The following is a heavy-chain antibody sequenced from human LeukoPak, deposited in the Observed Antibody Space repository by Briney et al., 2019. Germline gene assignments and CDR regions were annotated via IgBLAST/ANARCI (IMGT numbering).Heavy chain of an antibody. CDR1: GFTFSTYG. D-gene: IGHD2-2*02. J-gene: IGHJ6*04. Sequence: GGSLRLSCAASGFTFSTYGMHWVRQAPGKGLEWVAFVRYDGSKKYYTNSVKGRFTISRDNAKKSLYLQMNSLRAEDTAVYYCARRAHCSSTSCYISVWGKGTTVTISS. CDR3: ARRAHCSSTSCYISV. CDR2: VRYDGSKK. V-gene: IGHV3-30*02.